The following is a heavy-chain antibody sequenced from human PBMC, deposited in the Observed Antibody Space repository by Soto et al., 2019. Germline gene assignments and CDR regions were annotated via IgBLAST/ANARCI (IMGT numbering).Heavy chain of an antibody. CDR3: AVKGGATLNWFDP. CDR1: GGSFSGYY. Sequence: SETLSLTCAVYGGSFSGYYWSWIRQPPGKGLEWIGEINHSGSTNYNPSLKSRVTISVDTSKNQFSLKLSSVTAADTAVYYCAVKGGATLNWFDPWGQGTLVTVSS. V-gene: IGHV4-34*01. CDR2: INHSGST. J-gene: IGHJ5*02.